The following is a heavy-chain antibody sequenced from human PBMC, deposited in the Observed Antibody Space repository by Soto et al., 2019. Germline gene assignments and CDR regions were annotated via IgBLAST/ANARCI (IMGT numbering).Heavy chain of an antibody. V-gene: IGHV3-23*01. CDR3: AKGGGSTPLMVTGMGGSWFDP. CDR2: ISGSGGST. J-gene: IGHJ5*02. CDR1: GFTFSSYA. D-gene: IGHD1-20*01. Sequence: GGSLRLSCAASGFTFSSYAMSWVRQAPGKGLEWVSAISGSGGSTYYADSVKGRFTISRDNSKNTLYPQMNSLRAEDTAVYYCAKGGGSTPLMVTGMGGSWFDPWGQGTLVTVSS.